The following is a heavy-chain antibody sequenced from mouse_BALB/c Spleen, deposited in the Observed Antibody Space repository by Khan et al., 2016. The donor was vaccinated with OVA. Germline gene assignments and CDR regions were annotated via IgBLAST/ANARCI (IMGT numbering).Heavy chain of an antibody. D-gene: IGHD2-3*01. V-gene: IGHV3-6*02. J-gene: IGHJ3*01. CDR3: ARGYAGYYFAY. CDR2: ISYDGSN. CDR1: DYSITSGFY. Sequence: EVQLQESGPGLVKPSQSLSLTCSVTDYSITSGFYWNWIRQFPGNKLEWLGYISYDGSNNFNPSLKNRISITRDTSENQIFLKLNSVTTEDTATYFCARGYAGYYFAYWGQGTLVTVSA.